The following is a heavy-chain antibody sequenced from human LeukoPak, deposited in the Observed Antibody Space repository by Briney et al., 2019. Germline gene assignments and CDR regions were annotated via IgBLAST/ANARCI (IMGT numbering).Heavy chain of an antibody. CDR1: GFTYSNYW. Sequence: PGGSLRLSCAASGFTYSNYWMSWVRQAPGKGPEWVANIKQDGSEKYYVDSVKGRFTISRDNAKNSLYLQMNSLRAEDTAVYYCARQEVGVFDYWGQGTLVTVSS. V-gene: IGHV3-7*01. CDR3: ARQEVGVFDY. D-gene: IGHD1-26*01. CDR2: IKQDGSEK. J-gene: IGHJ4*02.